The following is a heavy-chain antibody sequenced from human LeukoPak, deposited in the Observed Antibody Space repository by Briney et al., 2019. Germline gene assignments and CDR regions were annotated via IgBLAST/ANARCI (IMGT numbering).Heavy chain of an antibody. Sequence: PGGSLRLSCAASAFTFSDYYMSWIRQAPGKGLEWVSYISSSGTTKYLADSVKGRFTVSRDNANNSLYLQMNSLRADDTAVYYCARGSPYSSPWFDQWGQGTLVTVSS. J-gene: IGHJ5*02. V-gene: IGHV3-11*04. CDR1: AFTFSDYY. D-gene: IGHD6-19*01. CDR2: ISSSGTTK. CDR3: ARGSPYSSPWFDQ.